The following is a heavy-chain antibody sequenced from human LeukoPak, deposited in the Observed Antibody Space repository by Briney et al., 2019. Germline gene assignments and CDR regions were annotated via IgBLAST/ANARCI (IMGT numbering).Heavy chain of an antibody. J-gene: IGHJ4*02. Sequence: KPSETLSLTCTVSGGSISSYYWSWIRQSPGKGLEWIGYIYYSGSTNYNPSLKSRVTISVDTSKNQFSLKLSSVTAADTAVYYCARAAAVVLFDYWGQGTLVTVSS. CDR1: GGSISSYY. CDR2: IYYSGST. CDR3: ARAAAVVLFDY. V-gene: IGHV4-59*01. D-gene: IGHD6-13*01.